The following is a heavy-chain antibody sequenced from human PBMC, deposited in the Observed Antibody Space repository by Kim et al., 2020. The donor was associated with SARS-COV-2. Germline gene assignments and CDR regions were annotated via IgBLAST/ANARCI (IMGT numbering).Heavy chain of an antibody. D-gene: IGHD6-19*01. J-gene: IGHJ4*02. V-gene: IGHV4-59*09. Sequence: STNYNPSRNSRVTISVDTSKNQFSLKLSSVTAADTAVYYCARGTYSSGWSWGQGTLVTVSS. CDR3: ARGTYSSGWS. CDR2: ST.